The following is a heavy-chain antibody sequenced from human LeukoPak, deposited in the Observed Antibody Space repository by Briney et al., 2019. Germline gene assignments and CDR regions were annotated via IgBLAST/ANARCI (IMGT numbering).Heavy chain of an antibody. CDR1: GGSIRSYY. Sequence: PSETLSLTCTVSGGSIRSYYWSWIRQPPGKGLEWIGYIHYTGSTNYNPSLKSRVTVSVDTSKNQFSLQLSSVTATDTAVYFCARHSSSWYPDYWGQGTLVTVSS. D-gene: IGHD6-13*01. CDR3: ARHSSSWYPDY. V-gene: IGHV4-59*08. CDR2: IHYTGST. J-gene: IGHJ4*02.